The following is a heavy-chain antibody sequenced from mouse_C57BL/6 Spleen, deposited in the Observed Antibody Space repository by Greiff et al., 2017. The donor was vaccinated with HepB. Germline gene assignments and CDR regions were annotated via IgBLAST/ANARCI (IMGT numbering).Heavy chain of an antibody. V-gene: IGHV1-69*01. D-gene: IGHD2-4*01. CDR2: IDPSDSYT. Sequence: QVQLQQPGAELVMPGASVKLSCKASGYTFTSYWMHWVKQRPGQGLEWIGEIDPSDSYTNYNQKFKGKSTLTVDKSSSTAYMQLSSLTSEDSAVYYCARANDYQFAYWGQGTLVTVSA. J-gene: IGHJ3*01. CDR3: ARANDYQFAY. CDR1: GYTFTSYW.